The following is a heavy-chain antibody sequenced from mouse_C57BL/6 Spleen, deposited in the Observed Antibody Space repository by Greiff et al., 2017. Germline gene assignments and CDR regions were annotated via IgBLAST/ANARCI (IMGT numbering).Heavy chain of an antibody. CDR3: ARDSNDLYYAMDY. J-gene: IGHJ4*01. CDR1: GYAFSSSW. CDR2: IYPGDGDT. Sequence: QVQLQQSGPELVKPGASVKISCKASGYAFSSSWMNWVKQRPGKGLEWIGRIYPGDGDTNYNGKFKGKATLTADKSSSTAYMQLSSLTSEDSAVYVCARDSNDLYYAMDYWGQGTSVTVSS. V-gene: IGHV1-82*01. D-gene: IGHD2-12*01.